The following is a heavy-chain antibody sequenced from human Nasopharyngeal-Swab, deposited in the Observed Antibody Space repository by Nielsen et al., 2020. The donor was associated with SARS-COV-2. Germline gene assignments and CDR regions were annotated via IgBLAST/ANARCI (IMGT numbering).Heavy chain of an antibody. D-gene: IGHD6-19*01. CDR1: GASFSRGY. CDR2: IYYGST. J-gene: IGHJ4*02. V-gene: IGHV4-59*01. Sequence: SETLSLTCTVSGASFSRGYWSWIRLPPGKRLDSIGYIYYGSTSYNPSLQSRVTMSVDTSKNQLSLTLTSVTTDDTAIYYCARRRTQWAPFDLWGQGTLVTVSS. CDR3: ARRRTQWAPFDL.